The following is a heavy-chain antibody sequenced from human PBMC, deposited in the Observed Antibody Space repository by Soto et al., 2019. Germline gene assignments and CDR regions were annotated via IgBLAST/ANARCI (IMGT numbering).Heavy chain of an antibody. D-gene: IGHD3-22*01. J-gene: IGHJ3*02. V-gene: IGHV3-21*01. Sequence: EVQLVESGGGLVKPGGSLRLSCAASGFTFSSYSRNWVRQAPGKGLEWFSSISSSSSYIYYADSVKGRFTISRDNAKNSLYLQMNSLRAEDTAVYYCARGYHYYDSSGYDKWDAFDIWGQGTMVTVSS. CDR1: GFTFSSYS. CDR2: ISSSSSYI. CDR3: ARGYHYYDSSGYDKWDAFDI.